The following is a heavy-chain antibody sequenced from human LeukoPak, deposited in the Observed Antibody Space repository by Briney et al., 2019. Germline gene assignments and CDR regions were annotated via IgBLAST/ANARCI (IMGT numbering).Heavy chain of an antibody. D-gene: IGHD6-13*01. V-gene: IGHV4-39*01. CDR2: IYSSGST. CDR1: GVSISSSSYY. J-gene: IGHJ4*02. CDR3: ATIVAAAARGFFDY. Sequence: PSETLSLTCNVSGVSISSSSYYWGWIRQPPGKGLEWIGSIYSSGSTYYNSSLKSRVTISIDTSKNQFSLKLSSVTAADTAVYYCATIVAAAARGFFDYWVQGTLVTVSS.